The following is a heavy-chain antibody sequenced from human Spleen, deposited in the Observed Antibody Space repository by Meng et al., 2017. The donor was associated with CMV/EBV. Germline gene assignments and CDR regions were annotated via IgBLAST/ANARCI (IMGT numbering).Heavy chain of an antibody. CDR1: GYSISSGYY. CDR3: ARVEQERGGQFNDGFDI. V-gene: IGHV4-38-2*02. Sequence: SETLSLTCTVSGYSISSGYYWGWIRQPPGKGLEWIGSIYHSGSTYYNPSLKSRVTISVDTSKNQFSLKLSSVTAADTAVYYCARVEQERGGQFNDGFDIWGQGTMVTVSS. CDR2: IYHSGST. D-gene: IGHD1/OR15-1a*01. J-gene: IGHJ3*02.